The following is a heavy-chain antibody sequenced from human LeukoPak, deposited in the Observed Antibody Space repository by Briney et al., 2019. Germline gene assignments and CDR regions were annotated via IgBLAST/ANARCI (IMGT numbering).Heavy chain of an antibody. CDR1: GGSISSSSYY. J-gene: IGHJ3*02. D-gene: IGHD3-10*01. V-gene: IGHV4-39*01. Sequence: PSETLSLTCTVSGGSISSSSYYWGWIRQPPGKGLEWIGSIYYSGSTYYNPSLKGRVTISVDTSKNQFSLKLSSVTAADTAVYYCARLAYYSYAFDIWGQGTMVTVSS. CDR2: IYYSGST. CDR3: ARLAYYSYAFDI.